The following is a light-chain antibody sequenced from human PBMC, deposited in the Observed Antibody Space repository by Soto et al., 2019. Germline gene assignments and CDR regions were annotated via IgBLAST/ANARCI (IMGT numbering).Light chain of an antibody. Sequence: QSALTQPASVSGSPGQSITISCTGTSSDVGGYNYVSWYQQHPGKAPKLMIYDVSNRPSGISNRFSGSKSGNTASLSISGLQAEDEADYYCSSYTSSNHVVLGGGTKVTVL. J-gene: IGLJ2*01. CDR1: SSDVGGYNY. CDR2: DVS. CDR3: SSYTSSNHVV. V-gene: IGLV2-14*01.